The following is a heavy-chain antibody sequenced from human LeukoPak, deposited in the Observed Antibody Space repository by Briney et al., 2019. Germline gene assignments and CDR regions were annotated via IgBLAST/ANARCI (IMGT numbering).Heavy chain of an antibody. CDR2: ISYDGSNK. CDR3: ARDCSSTSCPGYYYYYGMDV. D-gene: IGHD2-2*01. Sequence: GRSLRLSCAASGFTFSSYAMHWVRQAPGKGLEWVAVISYDGSNKYYADSVKGRFTISRDDAKNSLYLQMNSLRAEDTAVYYCARDCSSTSCPGYYYYYGMDVWGQGTTVTVSS. J-gene: IGHJ6*02. V-gene: IGHV3-30*04. CDR1: GFTFSSYA.